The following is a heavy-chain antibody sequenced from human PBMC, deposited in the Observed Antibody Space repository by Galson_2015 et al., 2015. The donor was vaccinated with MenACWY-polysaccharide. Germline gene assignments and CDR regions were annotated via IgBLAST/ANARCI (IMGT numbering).Heavy chain of an antibody. J-gene: IGHJ4*02. CDR2: ISDSGSAI. Sequence: SLRLSCAASGFTFSDYYMHWLRQAPGKGLEWVSYISDSGSAIYLADSVKGRFIISRDNAKNSLYLQMNSLRAEDTAVYFCARDPRGARSSYFDNWGQGILVTVSS. CDR1: GFTFSDYY. CDR3: ARDPRGARSSYFDN. D-gene: IGHD3-10*01. V-gene: IGHV3-11*01.